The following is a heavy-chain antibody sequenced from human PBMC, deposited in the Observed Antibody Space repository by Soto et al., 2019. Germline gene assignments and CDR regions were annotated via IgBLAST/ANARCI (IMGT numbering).Heavy chain of an antibody. CDR3: ARSSATTVTIFLFDY. CDR2: ISSSGSTI. V-gene: IGHV3-11*01. CDR1: GFTFSDYY. Sequence: PGGALRLSCAASGFTFSDYYMSWIRQAPGKGLEWVSYISSSGSTIYYADSVKGRFTISRDNAKNSLYLQMNSLRAEDTAVYYCARSSATTVTIFLFDYWGQGTLVTVSS. J-gene: IGHJ4*02. D-gene: IGHD4-17*01.